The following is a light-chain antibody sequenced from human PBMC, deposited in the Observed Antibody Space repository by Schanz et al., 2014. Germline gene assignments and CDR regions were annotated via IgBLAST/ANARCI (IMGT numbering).Light chain of an antibody. CDR1: SSDVGGYNY. J-gene: IGLJ2*01. Sequence: QSALTQPPSASGSPGQSVTISCTGTSSDVGGYNYVSWYQHHPGKAPRLMIYDVFNRPSGVSNRFSGSKSGNTASLTISGLQAEDEADYYCCSYAYSSTFDVVFGGGTKLTVL. V-gene: IGLV2-14*03. CDR2: DVF. CDR3: CSYAYSSTFDVV.